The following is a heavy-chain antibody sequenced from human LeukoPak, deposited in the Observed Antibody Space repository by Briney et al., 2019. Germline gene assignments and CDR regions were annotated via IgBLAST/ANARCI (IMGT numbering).Heavy chain of an antibody. J-gene: IGHJ5*02. D-gene: IGHD1-26*01. CDR1: GYTFTSYY. CDR3: ARESGPGSYFTSGVDP. V-gene: IGHV1-46*01. CDR2: INPSGGST. Sequence: ASVKVSCQASGYTFTSYYMHWVRQAPGQGLEWMGIINPSGGSTSYAQKFQGRVTMTRDTSTSTVYMELSSLRSEDTAVYYCARESGPGSYFTSGVDPWGQGTLVTVSS.